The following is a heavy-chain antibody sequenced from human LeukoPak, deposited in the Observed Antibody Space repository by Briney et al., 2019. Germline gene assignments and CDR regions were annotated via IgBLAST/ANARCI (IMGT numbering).Heavy chain of an antibody. V-gene: IGHV4-4*07. J-gene: IGHJ4*02. D-gene: IGHD1-7*01. Sequence: PSETLSLTCTVSGGSISSYYWTWIRQPAGKGLEWIGRILTSGSTNYNPSLKSRVTKSVDTSKNQFSLKLSSVTAADTAVYYCARFRLEVRGFDYWGQGTLVTVSS. CDR1: GGSISSYY. CDR2: ILTSGST. CDR3: ARFRLEVRGFDY.